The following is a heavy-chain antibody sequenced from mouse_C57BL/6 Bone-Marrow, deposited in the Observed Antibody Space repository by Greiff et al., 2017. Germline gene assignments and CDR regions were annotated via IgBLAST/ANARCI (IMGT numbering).Heavy chain of an antibody. CDR2: IYPGDGDT. D-gene: IGHD1-1*01. CDR3: ANYYYSSYAMDY. J-gene: IGHJ4*01. Sequence: QVQLQQSGPELVKPGASVKISCKASGYAFSSSWMNWVKQRPGKGLEWIGRIYPGDGDTNYNGKFKGKATLTADKSSSTAYMQLSSLTSEDSAVYFCANYYYSSYAMDYWGQGTSVTVSS. V-gene: IGHV1-82*01. CDR1: GYAFSSSW.